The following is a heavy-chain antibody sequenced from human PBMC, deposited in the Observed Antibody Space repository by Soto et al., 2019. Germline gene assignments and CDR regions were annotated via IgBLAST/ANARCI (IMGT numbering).Heavy chain of an antibody. D-gene: IGHD2-21*01. CDR1: GDSISGSY. CDR2: IYYSGNT. Sequence: SETLSLTCTVSGDSISGSYWSWIRQPPGKGLEWIGHIYYSGNTNYNPSLKSRVTISIDTSKNQFSLRLNSVTAADTAVYYCAGGKLLLDDYYYYYYMNVWGKGTTVTVSS. J-gene: IGHJ6*03. CDR3: AGGKLLLDDYYYYYYMNV. V-gene: IGHV4-59*08.